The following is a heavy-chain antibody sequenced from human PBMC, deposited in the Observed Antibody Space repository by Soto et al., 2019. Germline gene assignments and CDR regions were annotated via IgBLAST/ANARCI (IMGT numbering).Heavy chain of an antibody. J-gene: IGHJ4*02. CDR2: IYYSGST. CDR3: ARHTPAISISDH. D-gene: IGHD2-15*01. V-gene: IGHV4-39*01. Sequence: PSETLSLTCTFSGGSISSGGYYWSWIRQHPGKGLEWIGYIYYSGSTYYNPSLKSRVTISVDTSKNQFSLKLSSVTAADTAVYYCARHTPAISISDHWGQGTLVTVSS. CDR1: GGSISSGGYY.